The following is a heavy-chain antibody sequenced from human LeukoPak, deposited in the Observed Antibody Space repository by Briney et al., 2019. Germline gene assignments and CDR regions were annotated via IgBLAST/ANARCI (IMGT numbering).Heavy chain of an antibody. Sequence: ASVKVSCKASGGTFSSYDINWVRQAPGQGLEWMGWMNPNSGNSGFAQKFQGRVTLTSNTSINTAYLELSRLRSEDTAVYYCAREDYYGSGSFSNWFDPWGQGTLVTVSS. CDR3: AREDYYGSGSFSNWFDP. V-gene: IGHV1-8*02. CDR1: GGTFSSYD. D-gene: IGHD3-10*01. J-gene: IGHJ5*02. CDR2: MNPNSGNS.